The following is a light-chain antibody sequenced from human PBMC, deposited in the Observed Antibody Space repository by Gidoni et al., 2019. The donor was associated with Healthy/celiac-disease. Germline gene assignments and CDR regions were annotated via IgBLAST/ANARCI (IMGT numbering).Light chain of an antibody. CDR3: QQSYSTPPVT. Sequence: DIQMPQSPDSLAASVGDTVTITCRASQSIRSYLNWYQQKPGKAPKLLIYAASCVQSGAQSSFSVSGSGTYFSLTISSLQPEDFATYYCQQSYSTPPVTFGPXTRLEIK. CDR2: AAS. CDR1: QSIRSY. V-gene: IGKV1-39*01. J-gene: IGKJ5*01.